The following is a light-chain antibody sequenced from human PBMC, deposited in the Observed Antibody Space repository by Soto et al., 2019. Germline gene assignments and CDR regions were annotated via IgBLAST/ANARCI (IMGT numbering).Light chain of an antibody. CDR3: SSYTSSTTAI. J-gene: IGLJ2*01. Sequence: QSVLTQPASVSGSPGQSITISCTGTSSDVGGYNSVSWYQQHPGKAPKLMIYDVSNRPSGVSNRFSGSKSGNAASLTISGLQAEDEADYYCSSYTSSTTAIFGGGTQLTVL. CDR2: DVS. V-gene: IGLV2-14*01. CDR1: SSDVGGYNS.